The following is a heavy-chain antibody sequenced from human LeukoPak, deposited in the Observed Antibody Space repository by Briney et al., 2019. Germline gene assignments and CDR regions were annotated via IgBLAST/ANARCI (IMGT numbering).Heavy chain of an antibody. D-gene: IGHD3-3*01. V-gene: IGHV4-34*01. Sequence: SETLSLTCAVSGGAFSGYYWSWIRQPPGKGLEWIGEINHSGSTNYNPSLKSRVTISLGTSKNQFSLKLSSLTAADTAVYYCARPHSTFFDQDAAYYFDYWGQGALVTVSS. J-gene: IGHJ4*02. CDR2: INHSGST. CDR3: ARPHSTFFDQDAAYYFDY. CDR1: GGAFSGYY.